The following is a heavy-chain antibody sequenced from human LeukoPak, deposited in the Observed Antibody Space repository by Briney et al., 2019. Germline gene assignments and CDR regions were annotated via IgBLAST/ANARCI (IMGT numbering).Heavy chain of an antibody. Sequence: ASVKVSCKASGYTFTGYYMHWVRQAPGQGLEWMGRINPNSGGTNYAQKFQGRVTMTRDTSISTAYMELSRLRSDDTAVYYCARDISYDILTGHYHYWGQGTLVTVSS. D-gene: IGHD3-9*01. J-gene: IGHJ4*02. V-gene: IGHV1-2*06. CDR3: ARDISYDILTGHYHY. CDR2: INPNSGGT. CDR1: GYTFTGYY.